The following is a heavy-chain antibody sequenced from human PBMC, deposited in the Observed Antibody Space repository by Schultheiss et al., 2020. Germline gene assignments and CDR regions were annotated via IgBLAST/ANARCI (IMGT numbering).Heavy chain of an antibody. CDR1: GFTFSNYG. J-gene: IGHJ4*02. CDR2: ISYDGSNK. CDR3: AKSAREELLLYYFDY. V-gene: IGHV3-30*18. D-gene: IGHD1-26*01. Sequence: GGSLRLSCAASGFTFSNYGMHWVRQAPGKGLEWVAVISYDGSNKYYADSVKGRFTISRDNSKNTLYLQMNSLRAEDTAVYYCAKSAREELLLYYFDYWGQGTLVTVSS.